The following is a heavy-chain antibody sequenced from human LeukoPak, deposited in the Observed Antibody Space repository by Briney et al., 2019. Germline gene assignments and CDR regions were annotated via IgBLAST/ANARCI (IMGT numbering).Heavy chain of an antibody. Sequence: SLRLSWAASGFTFVDYATHWVRQAPGKGLGWVSGISWNSGSIGYADSVKGRFTISRDNAKNSLYLQMNSLRAEDTALYYCAKDSRIPGAFDIWGQGTMVTVSS. CDR2: ISWNSGSI. CDR1: GFTFVDYA. D-gene: IGHD2-21*01. CDR3: AKDSRIPGAFDI. J-gene: IGHJ3*02. V-gene: IGHV3-9*01.